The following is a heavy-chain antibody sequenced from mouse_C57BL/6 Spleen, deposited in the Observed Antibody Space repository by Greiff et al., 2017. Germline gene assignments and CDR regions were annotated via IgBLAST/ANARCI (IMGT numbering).Heavy chain of an antibody. D-gene: IGHD2-3*01. CDR2: ISSGGSYT. CDR3: ARHDGYSYYYAMDY. J-gene: IGHJ4*01. Sequence: EVQGVESGGDLVKPGGSLKLSCAASGFTFSSYGMSWVRQTPDKRLEWVATISSGGSYTYYPDSVKGRFTISRDNAKNTLYLQMSSLTSEDTAMDYCARHDGYSYYYAMDYWGQGTSVTVSS. CDR1: GFTFSSYG. V-gene: IGHV5-6*01.